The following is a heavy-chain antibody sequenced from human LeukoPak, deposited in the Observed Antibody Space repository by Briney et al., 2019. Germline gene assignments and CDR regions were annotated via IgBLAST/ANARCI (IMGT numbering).Heavy chain of an antibody. CDR2: INTNTGNP. CDR3: ARDVTSFDY. Sequence: GASVKVSCKASGYTFTGYYIHWVRQAPGQGLEWMGWINTNTGNPTYAQGFTGRFVFSLDTPVSTAYLQISSLKAEDTAVYYCARDVTSFDYWGQGTLVTVSS. J-gene: IGHJ4*02. D-gene: IGHD5-18*01. V-gene: IGHV7-4-1*02. CDR1: GYTFTGYY.